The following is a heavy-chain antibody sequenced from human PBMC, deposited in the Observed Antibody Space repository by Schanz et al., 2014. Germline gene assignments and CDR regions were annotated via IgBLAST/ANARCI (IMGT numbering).Heavy chain of an antibody. Sequence: QAQLVESGGGVVQPGRSLRLSCVASGFTFNNYGMHWVRQAPGKGLGWVAVIWHDGSGKYYADSVKGRFIISRDNSKNTLYLQVNSLRAEDTAVYYCAKDHAGSDILTALGNWGQGTLVTVSS. J-gene: IGHJ4*02. CDR2: IWHDGSGK. CDR3: AKDHAGSDILTALGN. CDR1: GFTFNNYG. D-gene: IGHD3-9*01. V-gene: IGHV3-33*06.